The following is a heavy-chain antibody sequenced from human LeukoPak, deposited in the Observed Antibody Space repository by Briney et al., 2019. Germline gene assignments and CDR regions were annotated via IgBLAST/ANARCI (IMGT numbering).Heavy chain of an antibody. CDR2: ISSSSNYI. D-gene: IGHD2-2*01. J-gene: IGHJ4*02. CDR3: ARSGGVVAPAATYYFDY. CDR1: GFTFSSYT. Sequence: GGSLRLSCAASGFTFSSYTMNWVRQAPGKGLEWVSSISSSSNYIHYADSVKGRFTISRDNAKNSLYLQMNSLRAEDTAVYHCARSGGVVAPAATYYFDYWGQGTLVTVSS. V-gene: IGHV3-21*01.